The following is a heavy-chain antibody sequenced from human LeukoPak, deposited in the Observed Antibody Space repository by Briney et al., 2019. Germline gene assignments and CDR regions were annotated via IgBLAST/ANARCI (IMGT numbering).Heavy chain of an antibody. CDR1: GFILSDYV. V-gene: IGHV3-30*02. CDR3: AKDLTNGYFFDY. Sequence: PGGSLRLSCATSGFILSDYVMHWVRQAPGRGLEWVAFVRPGGSDKHYADSVKGRFTVSRDNSKNTLYLQMNSLRPEDTAVYYCAKDLTNGYFFDYCGQGNLVTV. J-gene: IGHJ4*02. CDR2: VRPGGSDK. D-gene: IGHD5-24*01.